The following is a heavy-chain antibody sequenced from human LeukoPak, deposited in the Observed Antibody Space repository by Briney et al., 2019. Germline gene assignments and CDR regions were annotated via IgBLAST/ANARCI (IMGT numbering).Heavy chain of an antibody. CDR2: INTNTGNP. V-gene: IGHV7-4-1*02. CDR1: RYIFTNYA. Sequence: ASVKVSCKASRYIFTNYAINWVRQAPGQGLEWMGWINTNTGNPTYAQGFTGRFVFSLDTSVSTAYLQIISLKAEDTAVYYCARTPAESYPPQLPVDYWGQGTLVTVSS. J-gene: IGHJ4*02. CDR3: ARTPAESYPPQLPVDY. D-gene: IGHD1-26*01.